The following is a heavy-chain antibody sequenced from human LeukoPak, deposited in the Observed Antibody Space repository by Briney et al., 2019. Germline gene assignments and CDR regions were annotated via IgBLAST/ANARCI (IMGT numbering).Heavy chain of an antibody. Sequence: GGSLRLSCAASGFTFSTYAMSWVRQAPRKGLEWVSVIYGNGAATYYADSVKGRFTISRDNSKNTVYLQMHSLRDDDTAIYYCAKDQRPDSGYDIDYWGQGTLVTVSS. CDR1: GFTFSTYA. J-gene: IGHJ4*02. CDR2: IYGNGAAT. CDR3: AKDQRPDSGYDIDY. V-gene: IGHV3-23*01. D-gene: IGHD5-12*01.